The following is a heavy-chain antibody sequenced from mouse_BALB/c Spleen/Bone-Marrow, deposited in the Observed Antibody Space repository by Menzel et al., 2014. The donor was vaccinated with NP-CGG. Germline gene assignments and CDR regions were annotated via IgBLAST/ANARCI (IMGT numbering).Heavy chain of an antibody. J-gene: IGHJ3*01. CDR3: AKVTTGFAY. CDR2: IYPGDGDT. D-gene: IGHD2-2*01. CDR1: GYAFSSYW. V-gene: IGHV1-80*01. Sequence: QVQLQQSGAELVRPGSSEKTSCKASGYAFSSYWVTWVKQRPGQGLEWIGQIYPGDGDTNYNGKFKDKVTLTADKSSSAAYMQLSSLTSEDSAVYFCAKVTTGFAYWGQGTLVTVSA.